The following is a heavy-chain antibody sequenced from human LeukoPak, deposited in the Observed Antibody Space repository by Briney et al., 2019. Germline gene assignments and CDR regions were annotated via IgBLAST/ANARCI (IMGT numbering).Heavy chain of an antibody. V-gene: IGHV1-8*01. CDR1: GYTFTSYD. CDR2: MNPNSGNT. J-gene: IGHJ3*02. D-gene: IGHD4-17*01. CDR3: AGVMVTTSAFDI. Sequence: ASVKVSCKASGYTFTSYDINWVRQATGQGLEWMGWMNPNSGNTGYAQKFQGRVTMTRNTSISTAYMELSSLRSEDTAVYYCAGVMVTTSAFDIWGQGTMVTVSS.